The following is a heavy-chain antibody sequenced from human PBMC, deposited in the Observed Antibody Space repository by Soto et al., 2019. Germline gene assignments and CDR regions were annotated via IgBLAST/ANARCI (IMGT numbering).Heavy chain of an antibody. D-gene: IGHD5-12*01. V-gene: IGHV5-10-1*01. CDR2: IDPSDSYT. Sequence: MISCKGARYSFTSYSMSRVSKMPGKGLEWMGRIDPSDSYTNYSPSFQGHVTISADKSISTAYLQWSSLKASDTAMYYCARRRSGYDHPSYGYYYYHGMDVWRQGTTVTVSS. CDR1: RYSFTSYS. CDR3: ARRRSGYDHPSYGYYYYHGMDV. J-gene: IGHJ6*02.